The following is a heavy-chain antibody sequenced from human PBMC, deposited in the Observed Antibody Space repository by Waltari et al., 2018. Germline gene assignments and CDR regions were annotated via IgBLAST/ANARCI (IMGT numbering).Heavy chain of an antibody. CDR1: GYTLTELS. Sequence: QVQLVQSGAEVKKPGASVKVSCKVSGYTLTELSMHWVRQAPGKGLEWMGGFDPEDVETSYAQKFQGRVTMTEDTSTDTAYMELSSLRSEDTAVYYCARDRTNNGGGSANYYGMDVWGQGTTVTVSS. CDR3: ARDRTNNGGGSANYYGMDV. J-gene: IGHJ6*02. D-gene: IGHD3-16*01. CDR2: FDPEDVET. V-gene: IGHV1-24*01.